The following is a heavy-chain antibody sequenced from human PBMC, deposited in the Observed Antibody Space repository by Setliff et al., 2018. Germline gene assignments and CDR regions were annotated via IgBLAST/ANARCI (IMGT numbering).Heavy chain of an antibody. D-gene: IGHD5-12*01. CDR3: ARGRDGYNANAYEI. Sequence: SVKVSCKASGDTFSTYALSWVRQAPGQGLEWMGGIIPLLETANYAENFQGRVSITADESTKTAYMDLRSLRSEDTAIYYCARGRDGYNANAYEIWGQGTMVT. V-gene: IGHV1-69*13. J-gene: IGHJ3*02. CDR2: IIPLLETA. CDR1: GDTFSTYA.